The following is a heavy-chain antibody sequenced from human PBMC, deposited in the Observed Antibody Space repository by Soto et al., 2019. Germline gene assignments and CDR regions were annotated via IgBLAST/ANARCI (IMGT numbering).Heavy chain of an antibody. Sequence: GGSLRLSCAASGFTFSSYAMSWVRQAPGKGLEWVSAISGSGGSTYYADSVKGRFTISRDNSKNTLYLQMNSLRAEDTAVYYCAKGSQDIVVVPAAIGLMPYYWGQGALVTVSS. CDR3: AKGSQDIVVVPAAIGLMPYY. J-gene: IGHJ4*02. D-gene: IGHD2-2*01. CDR2: ISGSGGST. V-gene: IGHV3-23*01. CDR1: GFTFSSYA.